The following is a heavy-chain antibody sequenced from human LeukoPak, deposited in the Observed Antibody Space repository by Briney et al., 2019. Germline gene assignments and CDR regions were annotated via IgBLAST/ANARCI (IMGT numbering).Heavy chain of an antibody. V-gene: IGHV1-2*02. CDR1: GYTFTGYF. Sequence: ASVKVSCKASGYTFTGYFMHWVRQAPGQGLEWLGWINPNTGGTNYVQNFQGRVTMTRDTSISTAYMDLSRLTSDDTAVYYCARDYCGGDSLCFFDYWGQGTVVTVSS. D-gene: IGHD2-21*02. J-gene: IGHJ4*02. CDR2: INPNTGGT. CDR3: ARDYCGGDSLCFFDY.